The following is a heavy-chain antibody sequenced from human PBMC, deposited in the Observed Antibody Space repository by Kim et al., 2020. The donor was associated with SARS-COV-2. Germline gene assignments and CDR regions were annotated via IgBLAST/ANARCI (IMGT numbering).Heavy chain of an antibody. CDR2: ISRSGRTI. J-gene: IGHJ4*02. V-gene: IGHV3-48*03. D-gene: IGHD1-26*01. CDR3: ARVSPPVGAVDY. CDR1: GFTFSDYE. Sequence: GGSLRLSCAASGFTFSDYEMNWVRQAPGKGLEWVSSISRSGRTIYYADSVRGRFTISRDNAKNSLYLQMNSLRAEDTAVYYCARVSPPVGAVDYWGQGTLVTVSS.